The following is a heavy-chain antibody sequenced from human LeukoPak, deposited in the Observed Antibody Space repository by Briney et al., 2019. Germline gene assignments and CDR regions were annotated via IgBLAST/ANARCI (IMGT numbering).Heavy chain of an antibody. D-gene: IGHD3-10*01. J-gene: IGHJ5*02. CDR1: GFTFTRYD. Sequence: GASVKVSCKASGFTFTRYDINWARQATGQGLEWMGWMNPNNGNTGYAQTFQGRVTMTRDTFTSTAYMELRSLTSEDTAVYYCVRDGEGLAISVNYWFDLWGQGTLVTVSS. V-gene: IGHV1-8*01. CDR3: VRDGEGLAISVNYWFDL. CDR2: MNPNNGNT.